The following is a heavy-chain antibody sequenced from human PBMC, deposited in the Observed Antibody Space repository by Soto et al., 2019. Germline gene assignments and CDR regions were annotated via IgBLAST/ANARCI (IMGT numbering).Heavy chain of an antibody. D-gene: IGHD1-1*01. CDR1: GFTFSSYG. CDR2: ISYDGSNK. CDR3: AKNWERRFFDC. J-gene: IGHJ4*02. Sequence: QVQLVESGGGVVQPGRSLRLSCAASGFTFSSYGMHWVRQAPGKGLEWVAVISYDGSNKYYADSVKGRFTISRDNSKDTLYLQMNSLRAEDTAVYYCAKNWERRFFDCGGQGTLVTVSS. V-gene: IGHV3-30*18.